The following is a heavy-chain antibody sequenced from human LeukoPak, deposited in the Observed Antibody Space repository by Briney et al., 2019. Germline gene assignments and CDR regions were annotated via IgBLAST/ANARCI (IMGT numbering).Heavy chain of an antibody. CDR2: INSDGSSI. J-gene: IGHJ5*02. CDR3: ARRFLIGELSWFDP. D-gene: IGHD7-27*01. CDR1: GFTFSTYW. Sequence: GTSLRLSCAASGFTFSTYWMHWVRQAPGKGLVWVSRINSDGSSITYVDSVKGRFTNSRDNAKNTLFLQMNSLRAEDTAAYYWARRFLIGELSWFDPWGQGTLVILFS. V-gene: IGHV3-74*01.